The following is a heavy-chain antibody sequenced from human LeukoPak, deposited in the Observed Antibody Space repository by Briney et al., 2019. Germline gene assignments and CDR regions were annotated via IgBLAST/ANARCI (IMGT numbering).Heavy chain of an antibody. Sequence: PGGSLRLSCAASGFTFSSYVMSWVRQAPGKGLEWVSGVSGSGYSTYYAVAVKGRFSMSRDNSKSTLYLQMNSLRAEDTAVYYCAKARTGVAISQLDALDIWGQGTKVTVSS. J-gene: IGHJ3*02. D-gene: IGHD7-27*01. CDR3: AKARTGVAISQLDALDI. CDR2: VSGSGYST. V-gene: IGHV3-23*01. CDR1: GFTFSSYV.